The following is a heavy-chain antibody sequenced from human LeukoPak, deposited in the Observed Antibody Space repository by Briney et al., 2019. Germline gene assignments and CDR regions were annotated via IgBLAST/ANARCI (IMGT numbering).Heavy chain of an antibody. CDR3: ATDILTGYHSFDC. CDR2: LYYSGST. D-gene: IGHD3-9*01. V-gene: IGHV4-39*01. J-gene: IGHJ4*02. Sequence: SETLSLTCTVSGGSISSSGYYWGWIRQPPGKGLEWIGSLYYSGSTYYNPSLKSRVTIFVDTSKNQFSLQLSSVTAADTAFYYCATDILTGYHSFDCWGQGTLVTVSS. CDR1: GGSISSSGYY.